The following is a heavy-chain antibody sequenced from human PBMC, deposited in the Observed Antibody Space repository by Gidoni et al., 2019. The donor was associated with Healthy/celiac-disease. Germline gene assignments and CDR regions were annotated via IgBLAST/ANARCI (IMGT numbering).Heavy chain of an antibody. V-gene: IGHV4-59*01. CDR1: GGSISSYY. CDR2: IYYSGST. Sequence: QVQLQESGPGLVKPSESLSLTCTVAGGSISSYYWSWLRQPPGKGLGWIGYIYYSGSTNYNPSLKSRVTISVDTSKNQFSLKLSSVTAAGTAVYYCARDPRRGAFDIWGQGTMVTVSS. J-gene: IGHJ3*02. CDR3: ARDPRRGAFDI.